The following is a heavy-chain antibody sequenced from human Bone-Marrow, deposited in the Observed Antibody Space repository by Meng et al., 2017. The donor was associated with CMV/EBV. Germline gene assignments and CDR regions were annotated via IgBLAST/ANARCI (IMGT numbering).Heavy chain of an antibody. CDR1: GFTVSSNY. V-gene: IGHV3-66*02. Sequence: GGSLRLSCAASGFTVSSNYMSWVRQAPGKGLEWVSVIYSGGSTYYADSVKGRFTISRDNSKNTLYLQMNSLRPEDTAVYYCAREVYDFWSGLRYFDYWGQGTRVTVSS. D-gene: IGHD3-3*01. CDR3: AREVYDFWSGLRYFDY. CDR2: IYSGGST. J-gene: IGHJ4*02.